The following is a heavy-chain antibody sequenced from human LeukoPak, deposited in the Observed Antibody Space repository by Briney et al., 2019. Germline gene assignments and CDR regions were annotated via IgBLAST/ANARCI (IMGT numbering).Heavy chain of an antibody. CDR1: GFTFGDYY. J-gene: IGHJ4*02. CDR3: ARDHRDFWSGYYLDY. Sequence: GGSLRLSCAASGFTFGDYYMSWIRQAPGKGLEWVSYISSSGSTIYYADSVKGRFTISRDNAKNTLYLQMNSLRAEDTAVYYCARDHRDFWSGYYLDYWGQGTLVTVSS. CDR2: ISSSGSTI. D-gene: IGHD3-3*01. V-gene: IGHV3-11*04.